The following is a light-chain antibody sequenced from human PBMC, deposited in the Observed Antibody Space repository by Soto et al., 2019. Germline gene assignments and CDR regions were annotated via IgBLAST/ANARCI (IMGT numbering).Light chain of an antibody. V-gene: IGKV3-20*01. CDR1: QTVTSSY. Sequence: ENVLTQSPGTLSLSPGERASLSCWASQTVTSSYLAWDQQKPGQAPRLLIYGASNRATGIPDRFSGSGSGTVFTITISRLEPEDFVVYYCEQFGSSPYTFGEGTKLEI. CDR3: EQFGSSPYT. J-gene: IGKJ2*01. CDR2: GAS.